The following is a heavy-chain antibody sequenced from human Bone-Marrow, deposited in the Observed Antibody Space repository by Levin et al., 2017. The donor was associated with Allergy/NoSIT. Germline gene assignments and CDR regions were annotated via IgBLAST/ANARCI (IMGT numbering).Heavy chain of an antibody. CDR3: AREDYGDYDY. D-gene: IGHD4-17*01. CDR2: ISADNGDT. CDR1: GFYLTSYG. V-gene: IGHV1-18*01. J-gene: IGHJ4*02. Sequence: PGASVKVSCKTSGFYLTSYGITWVRQVPGQGLEWVAWISADNGDTSYAQSLQGRVTVTTATSKSTAYLQLRNLTSADTATYYCAREDYGDYDYWGQGTLVIVSS.